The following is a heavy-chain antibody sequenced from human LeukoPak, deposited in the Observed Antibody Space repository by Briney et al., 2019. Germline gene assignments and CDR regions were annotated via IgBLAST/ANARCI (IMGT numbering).Heavy chain of an antibody. Sequence: GSLRLSCAASGFTFSDYAMHWVRQAPGRGLEWVAVISYHGKDKYYADSVKGRFTLSRDTSKNTLYLEMNSLRAEDTAVYYCARCVAAGIGCYYGMDVWGQGTTVTVSS. D-gene: IGHD6-13*01. V-gene: IGHV3-30*04. CDR2: ISYHGKDK. CDR3: ARCVAAGIGCYYGMDV. CDR1: GFTFSDYA. J-gene: IGHJ6*02.